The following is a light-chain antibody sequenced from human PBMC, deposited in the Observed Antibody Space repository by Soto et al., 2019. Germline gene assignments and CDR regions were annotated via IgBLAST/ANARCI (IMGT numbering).Light chain of an antibody. J-gene: IGKJ1*01. Sequence: EIVLTQSPATLSLSPGERGTLSCRASESVTNYLAWYQQKPGQAPRLLVYDVSNRATGIPARFSGGGSGTDFTLTISNLEPEDFAVYYCQQYNNWPTWAFGQGTKVDIK. CDR3: QQYNNWPTWA. V-gene: IGKV3-11*01. CDR1: ESVTNY. CDR2: DVS.